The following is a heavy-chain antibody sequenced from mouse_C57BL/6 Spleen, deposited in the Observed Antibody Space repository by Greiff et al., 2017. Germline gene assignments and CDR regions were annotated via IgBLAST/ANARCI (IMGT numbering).Heavy chain of an antibody. CDR2: IYPGDGDT. D-gene: IGHD4-1*01. CDR1: GYAFSSSW. V-gene: IGHV1-82*01. Sequence: QVQLKESGPELVKPGASVKISCKASGYAFSSSWMNWVKQRPGKGLEWIGRIYPGDGDTNYNGKFKGKATLTADKSSSTAYMQLSSLTSEDSAVYFCAREGNWEDYYAMDYWGQGTSVTVSS. CDR3: AREGNWEDYYAMDY. J-gene: IGHJ4*01.